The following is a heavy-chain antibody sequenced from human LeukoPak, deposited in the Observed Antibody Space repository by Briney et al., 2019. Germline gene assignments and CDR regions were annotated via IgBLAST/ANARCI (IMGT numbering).Heavy chain of an antibody. J-gene: IGHJ5*02. CDR1: GFTFSSYS. V-gene: IGHV3-21*01. D-gene: IGHD2-2*01. CDR2: ISSSSSYI. Sequence: GGSLRLSCAASGFTFSSYSMNWVRQAPGKGLEWVSSISSSSSYIYYADSVKGRFTISRDNAKNSLYLQMNSLRAEDTAVYYCARGPAVDCSSTSCYGGANWFDPWGQGTLVTVSS. CDR3: ARGPAVDCSSTSCYGGANWFDP.